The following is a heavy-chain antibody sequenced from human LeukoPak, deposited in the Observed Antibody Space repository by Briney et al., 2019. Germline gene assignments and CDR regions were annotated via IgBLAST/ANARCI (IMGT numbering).Heavy chain of an antibody. D-gene: IGHD6-13*01. J-gene: IGHJ6*03. CDR2: IYTSGST. CDR1: GGSISSYY. V-gene: IGHV4-4*07. Sequence: SETLSLTCTVSGGSISSYYWSWIRQPAGKGLEWIGRIYTSGSTNYNPSLKSRLTMSVDTSKNQFSLKPSSVTAADTAVYYCARVPYSSSWGNYYYYYMDVWGKGTTVTVSS. CDR3: ARVPYSSSWGNYYYYYMDV.